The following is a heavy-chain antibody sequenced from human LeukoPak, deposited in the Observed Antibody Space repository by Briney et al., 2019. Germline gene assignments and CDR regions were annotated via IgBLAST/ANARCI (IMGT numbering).Heavy chain of an antibody. J-gene: IGHJ6*03. Sequence: ASVKVSCKDSGYTFAGYYMHWVRPAPGQGLEWMGRINPNSGGTNYAQKFQGRVTMTRDTSISTAYLELSRLRSDDTAVYYCAREEQYYDILTGYYSYYYYYMDVWGKGTTVTVSS. CDR2: INPNSGGT. D-gene: IGHD3-9*01. CDR3: AREEQYYDILTGYYSYYYYYMDV. CDR1: GYTFAGYY. V-gene: IGHV1-2*06.